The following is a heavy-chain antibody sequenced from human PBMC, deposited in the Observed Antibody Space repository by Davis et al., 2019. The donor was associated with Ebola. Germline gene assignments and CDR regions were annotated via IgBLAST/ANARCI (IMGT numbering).Heavy chain of an antibody. J-gene: IGHJ6*04. CDR2: INRDGSTT. Sequence: HTSGSLRLSCAASGFTFSSYCMHWVRQAPGKGLVWVPCINRDGSTTTYADPVKGRFTISRENSKNNLYLQMNSLGAEDTAVYYCARGATTVTTPLGEYYYYYGMDVWGKGTTVTVSS. V-gene: IGHV3-74*03. CDR3: ARGATTVTTPLGEYYYYYGMDV. CDR1: GFTFSSYC. D-gene: IGHD4-17*01.